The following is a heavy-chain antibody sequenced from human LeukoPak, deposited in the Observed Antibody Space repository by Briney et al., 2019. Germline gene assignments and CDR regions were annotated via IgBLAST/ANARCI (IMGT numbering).Heavy chain of an antibody. CDR2: ISYDGSNK. J-gene: IGHJ4*02. CDR1: GFTFSSYA. CDR3: ARDLAV. D-gene: IGHD3-16*01. Sequence: GGSLRLSCAASGFTFSSYAMSWVRQAPGKGLEWVAVISYDGSNKYYADSVKGRFTISRDNSKNTLYLQMNSLRAEDTAVYYCARDLAVWGQGTLVTVSS. V-gene: IGHV3-30-3*01.